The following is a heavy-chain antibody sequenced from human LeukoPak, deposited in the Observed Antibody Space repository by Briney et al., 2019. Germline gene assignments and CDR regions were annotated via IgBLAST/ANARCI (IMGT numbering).Heavy chain of an antibody. J-gene: IGHJ4*02. CDR1: GFPFSSYW. D-gene: IGHD4-11*01. CDR2: IKQDGGET. CDR3: TREDHSNYNY. V-gene: IGHV3-7*01. Sequence: GGSLRLSCAASGFPFSSYWMAWVRQAPGKGLEWVASIKQDGGETFYVDSVRGRFTISRDNAKNSLYLQMNSLRAEDTAVYYCTREDHSNYNYWGQGTQATVSS.